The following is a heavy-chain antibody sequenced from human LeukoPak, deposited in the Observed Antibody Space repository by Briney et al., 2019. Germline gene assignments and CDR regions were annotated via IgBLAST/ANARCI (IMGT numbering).Heavy chain of an antibody. Sequence: GGSLRLSCAASGFTFDDYAIYWVRQAPGKGLEWVSAISGSGGSTYYADSVKGRFTISRDNSKNTLYLQMNSLRAEDTAVYYCAKGLRYSNYWGQGTLVTVSS. J-gene: IGHJ4*02. CDR1: GFTFDDYA. D-gene: IGHD6-13*01. V-gene: IGHV3-23*01. CDR3: AKGLRYSNY. CDR2: ISGSGGST.